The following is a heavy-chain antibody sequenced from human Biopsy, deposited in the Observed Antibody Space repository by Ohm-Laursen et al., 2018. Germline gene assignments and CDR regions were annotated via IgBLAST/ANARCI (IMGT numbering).Heavy chain of an antibody. V-gene: IGHV4-39*01. CDR3: ARHSPDEFWGGAHYYFDY. CDR1: GGSVSSNVAY. J-gene: IGHJ4*02. CDR2: IFYSGIT. D-gene: IGHD3-3*01. Sequence: ETLSLTWTVSGGSVSSNVAYWAWIRQPPGKGLESIGSIFYSGITYYNPSLESRVTVFVDTSKNQFHLRLTSMSASDTAVYYCARHSPDEFWGGAHYYFDYWGLGTLVTVSS.